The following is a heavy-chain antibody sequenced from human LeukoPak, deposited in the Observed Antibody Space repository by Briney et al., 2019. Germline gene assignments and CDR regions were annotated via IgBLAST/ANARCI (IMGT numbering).Heavy chain of an antibody. CDR3: ARGRRGYKRIGIDY. CDR2: ISSSSSYI. J-gene: IGHJ4*02. V-gene: IGHV3-21*01. Sequence: GGSLRLSCAASGFTFSSYSMNWVRQAPGKGLEWVSSISSSSSYIYYADSVKGRFTISRDNAKNSLYLQMNSLRAEDTAVYYCARGRRGYKRIGIDYWGQGTLVTVSS. D-gene: IGHD5-18*01. CDR1: GFTFSSYS.